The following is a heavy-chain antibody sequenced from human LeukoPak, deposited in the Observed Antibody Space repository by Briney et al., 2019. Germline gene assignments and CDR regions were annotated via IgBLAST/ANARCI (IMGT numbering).Heavy chain of an antibody. Sequence: GGSLRLSCAASGCTFSTFNMHWVRQAPGKGLEWVAVFSSDGRSTFYAENVQGRFTLSRDNSKNTLSLQMNSLRAEDTAVYYCAKSYYYHSGSFDYWGQGTLVTVSS. CDR3: AKSYYYHSGSFDY. CDR2: FSSDGRST. V-gene: IGHV3-30*18. J-gene: IGHJ4*02. CDR1: GCTFSTFN. D-gene: IGHD3-10*01.